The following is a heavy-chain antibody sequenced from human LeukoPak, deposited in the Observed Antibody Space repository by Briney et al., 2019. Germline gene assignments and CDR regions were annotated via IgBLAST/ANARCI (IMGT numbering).Heavy chain of an antibody. J-gene: IGHJ4*02. Sequence: GGSLRLSCAVSGFTFSNYWMSWVRQAPGKGLERVANINQDGSAKYFVDSVKGRFTISRDNAKNSLYLHMESLRAEDTAVYYCARGEYYYDGGYWGQGTLVTVSS. D-gene: IGHD3-22*01. V-gene: IGHV3-7*04. CDR1: GFTFSNYW. CDR2: INQDGSAK. CDR3: ARGEYYYDGGY.